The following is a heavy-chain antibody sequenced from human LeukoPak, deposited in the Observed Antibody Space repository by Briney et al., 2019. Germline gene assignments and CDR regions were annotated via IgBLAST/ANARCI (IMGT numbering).Heavy chain of an antibody. CDR1: GFTFSSYS. J-gene: IGHJ4*02. CDR2: ISSSSSTI. D-gene: IGHD3-3*01. CDR3: ARGRRFLEWLLYFDY. V-gene: IGHV3-48*02. Sequence: GGSLRLSCAASGFTFSSYSMNWARQAPGKGLEWVSYISSSSSTIYYADSVKGRFTISRDNAKNSLYLQMNSLRDEDTAVYYCARGRRFLEWLLYFDYWGQGTLVTVSS.